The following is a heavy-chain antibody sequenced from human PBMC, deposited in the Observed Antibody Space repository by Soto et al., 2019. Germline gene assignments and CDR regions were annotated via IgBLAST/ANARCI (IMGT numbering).Heavy chain of an antibody. CDR3: ASWLKGPDIGNYYYGMDV. J-gene: IGHJ6*02. CDR1: GGAFSDYA. D-gene: IGHD2-15*01. Sequence: QVQLVQSGAEVKKPGSSVKVSCKASGGAFSDYAFSWVRQAPGQGLEWLGGIMPIFRAPDYAQKFQGRVTITAEEFTRTDYMEVNSLRSEDTAVYYCASWLKGPDIGNYYYGMDVWGQGTTVTVS. CDR2: IMPIFRAP. V-gene: IGHV1-69*12.